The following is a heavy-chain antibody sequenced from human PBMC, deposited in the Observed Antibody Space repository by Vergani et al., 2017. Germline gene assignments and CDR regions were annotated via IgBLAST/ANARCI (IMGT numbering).Heavy chain of an antibody. CDR3: ARDVNYYYYGMDV. CDR2: IYSGGST. J-gene: IGHJ6*02. CDR1: GFTVSSNY. V-gene: IGHV3-53*01. Sequence: EVQLVESGGGLLQPGGSLRLSCAASGFTVSSNYMSWVRQAPGKGLEWVSVIYSGGSTYYADSVKGRFIISRDNSKNTLYLQMNSLRAEDTAVYYCARDVNYYYYGMDVWGQATTVTVSS.